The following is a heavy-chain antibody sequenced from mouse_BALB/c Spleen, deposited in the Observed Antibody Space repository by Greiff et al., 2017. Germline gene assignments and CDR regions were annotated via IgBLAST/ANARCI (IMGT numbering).Heavy chain of an antibody. Sequence: EVQLVESGGGLVKPGGSLKLSCAASGFAFSSYDMSWVRQTPEKRLEWVAYISSGGGSTYYPDTVKGRFTISRDNAKNTLYLQMSSLKSEDTAMYYCARHGSSSAWFAYWGQGTLVTVSA. CDR2: ISSGGGST. CDR1: GFAFSSYD. V-gene: IGHV5-12-1*01. J-gene: IGHJ3*01. CDR3: ARHGSSSAWFAY. D-gene: IGHD1-1*01.